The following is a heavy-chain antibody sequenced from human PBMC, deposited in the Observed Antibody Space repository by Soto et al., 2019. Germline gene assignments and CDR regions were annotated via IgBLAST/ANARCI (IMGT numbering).Heavy chain of an antibody. CDR3: ARKTMVRGFGYYYGMDV. V-gene: IGHV4-34*01. CDR1: GGSFSGYY. CDR2: INHSRST. Sequence: SETLSLTCAVYGGSFSGYYWSWIRQPPGKGLEWIGEINHSRSTNYNPSLKSRVTISVDTSKNQFSLKLSSVTAADTAVYYCARKTMVRGFGYYYGMDVWGQGTTVTVSS. J-gene: IGHJ6*02. D-gene: IGHD3-10*01.